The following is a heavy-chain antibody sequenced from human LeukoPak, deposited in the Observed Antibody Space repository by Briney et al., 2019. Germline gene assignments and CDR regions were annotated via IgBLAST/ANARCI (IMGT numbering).Heavy chain of an antibody. CDR2: ITPYNGNT. CDR1: GYTFITYG. J-gene: IGHJ4*02. Sequence: ASVKVSSKASGYTFITYGVTWVRQAPGQGLEWMGGITPYNGNTNYAQKFQGRVTMTTDTSTNTAYMELRSLRSDDTAVYFCARDVLPNYDILTGYYGTYFDYWGQGTLVTVSS. V-gene: IGHV1-18*01. CDR3: ARDVLPNYDILTGYYGTYFDY. D-gene: IGHD3-9*01.